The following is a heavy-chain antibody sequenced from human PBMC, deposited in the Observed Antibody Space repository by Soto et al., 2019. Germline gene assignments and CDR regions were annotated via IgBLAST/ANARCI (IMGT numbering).Heavy chain of an antibody. CDR3: AKDAYSGSYYWFDP. V-gene: IGHV3-23*01. D-gene: IGHD1-26*01. CDR1: GFTLSSYA. J-gene: IGHJ5*02. Sequence: EVQLLESGGGLVQPGGSLRLSCAASGFTLSSYAMSWVRQTPGKGLEWVSSISGSGGSTYYADSVKGRFAISRDNSKNMLYLQMNSLRAEDTAVYHCAKDAYSGSYYWFDPWGQGTLVTVS. CDR2: ISGSGGST.